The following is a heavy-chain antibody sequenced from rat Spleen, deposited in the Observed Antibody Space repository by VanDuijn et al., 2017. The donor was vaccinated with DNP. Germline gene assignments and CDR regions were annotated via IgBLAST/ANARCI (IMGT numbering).Heavy chain of an antibody. J-gene: IGHJ2*01. Sequence: EVQLVESGGGLVQPGRSLKLSCAASGFTFSDYYMAWVRQAPTKGLEWVAYIGSDAYAPYYGDSVKGRFTISRDNAKSTLYLQMNSLRSEDMATYYCARHGLYFDYWGQGVMVTVSS. V-gene: IGHV5-22*01. CDR1: GFTFSDYY. CDR3: ARHGLYFDY. CDR2: IGSDAYAP.